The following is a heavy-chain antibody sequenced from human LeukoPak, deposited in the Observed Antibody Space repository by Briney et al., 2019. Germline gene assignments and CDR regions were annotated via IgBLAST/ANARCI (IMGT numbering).Heavy chain of an antibody. CDR1: GGSFSGYY. Sequence: SETLSLTCAVYGGSFSGYYWSWLRQPPGKGLEWIGEINHSGSTNYNPSLKSRVTMSVDTSKNQFSLKLSSVTAADTAVYYCARGTRSSSSGWYRGWGQGTLVTVSS. CDR2: INHSGST. CDR3: ARGTRSSSSGWYRG. D-gene: IGHD6-19*01. J-gene: IGHJ4*02. V-gene: IGHV4-34*01.